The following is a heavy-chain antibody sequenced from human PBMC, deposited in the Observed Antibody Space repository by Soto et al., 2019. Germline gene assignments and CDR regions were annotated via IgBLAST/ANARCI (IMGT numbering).Heavy chain of an antibody. D-gene: IGHD3-10*01. CDR1: GYTFTGYY. J-gene: IGHJ5*02. CDR3: LALRGRWSYIKRRFDP. Sequence: ASVKGSWKASGYTFTGYYMHWVRQAPGQGLEWMGWINPNSGGTNYAQKFQGWVTVTEDTSTGTAYMELSSLRSEETPVYFCLALRGRWSYIKRRFDPSGQGTLVTVPS. V-gene: IGHV1-2*04. CDR2: INPNSGGT.